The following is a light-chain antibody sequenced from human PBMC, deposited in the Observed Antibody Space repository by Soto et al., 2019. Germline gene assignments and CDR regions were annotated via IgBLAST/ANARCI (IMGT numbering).Light chain of an antibody. CDR1: QSISYW. CDR3: QQYHSYPIA. V-gene: IGKV1-5*03. Sequence: DIQMTQSPSTLSASVGDRVTITCRASQSISYWLAWYQQKPGKAPKLLIYKAFSLESGVPSRFSGSGAGTDSTLTISSLQPDDFATYYCQQYHSYPIAFGQGTRLAIK. CDR2: KAF. J-gene: IGKJ5*01.